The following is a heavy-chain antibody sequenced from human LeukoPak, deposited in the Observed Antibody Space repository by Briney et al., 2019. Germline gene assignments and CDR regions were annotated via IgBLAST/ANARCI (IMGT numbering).Heavy chain of an antibody. CDR1: GGSISSSGYY. D-gene: IGHD3-3*01. Sequence: TTSETLSLTCTVSGGSISSSGYYWGWIRQPPGKGLEWIGSIYYSGSTYYNPSLKSRVTISVDTSKNQFSLKLSSVTAADTAVYYCARHYDFWSGYSEYYFDYWGQGTLVTVSS. CDR3: ARHYDFWSGYSEYYFDY. CDR2: IYYSGST. V-gene: IGHV4-39*01. J-gene: IGHJ4*02.